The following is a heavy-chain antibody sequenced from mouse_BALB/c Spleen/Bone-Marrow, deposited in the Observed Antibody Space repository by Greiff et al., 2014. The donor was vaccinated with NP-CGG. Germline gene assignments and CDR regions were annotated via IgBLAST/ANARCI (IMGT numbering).Heavy chain of an antibody. J-gene: IGHJ3*01. CDR2: INPDSSTI. CDR3: ARLGYYGGFAY. D-gene: IGHD2-3*01. CDR1: GFDFSRYW. Sequence: EVNEVESGGGLVQPGGSLKLSCAASGFDFSRYWMSWVRQAPGKGLEWIGEINPDSSTINYTPSLKDKFIISRDDAKNTLYLQMSKVRSEDTALYYCARLGYYGGFAYWGQGTLVTVSA. V-gene: IGHV4-1*02.